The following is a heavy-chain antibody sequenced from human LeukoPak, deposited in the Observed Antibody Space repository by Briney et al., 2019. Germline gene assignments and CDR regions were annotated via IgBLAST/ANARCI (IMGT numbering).Heavy chain of an antibody. Sequence: GASVKVSCKASGYTFTGYYMHWVRQAPGQGLEWMGWINPNSGGTNYAQKFQGRVTMTRDTPISTAYMELSRLRSDDTAVYYCARPLTGVYCGGDCYSGAFDIWGQGTMVTVSS. CDR2: INPNSGGT. D-gene: IGHD2-21*02. CDR1: GYTFTGYY. V-gene: IGHV1-2*02. CDR3: ARPLTGVYCGGDCYSGAFDI. J-gene: IGHJ3*02.